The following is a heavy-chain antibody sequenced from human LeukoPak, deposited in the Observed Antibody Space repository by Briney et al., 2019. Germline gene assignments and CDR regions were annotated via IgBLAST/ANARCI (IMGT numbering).Heavy chain of an antibody. V-gene: IGHV3-7*03. CDR2: INHNGNVN. J-gene: IGHJ6*02. Sequence: PGGSLRLSCAGSGITVGSFSMSWVRQAPGKGLEWVASINHNGNVNCYVDSVKGRFTISRDNAKNSLYLQMSNLRAEDTAVYFCARGGGLDVWGQGATVTVSS. D-gene: IGHD3-16*01. CDR1: GITVGSFS. CDR3: ARGGGLDV.